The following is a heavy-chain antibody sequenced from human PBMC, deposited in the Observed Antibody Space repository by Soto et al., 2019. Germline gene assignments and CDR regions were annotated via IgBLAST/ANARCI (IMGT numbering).Heavy chain of an antibody. CDR2: IKSKTDGGTT. Sequence: GGSLRLSCAASGFTIRNAWINWVRQAPGKGLEWVGRIKSKTDGGTTDYAEPVKGRFAISRDDSNNMVYLQMNSLKIEDTAVYYCTTDSYSTIIIVRFDYWGHGTLVTVSS. D-gene: IGHD3-22*01. CDR3: TTDSYSTIIIVRFDY. J-gene: IGHJ4*01. CDR1: GFTIRNAW. V-gene: IGHV3-15*07.